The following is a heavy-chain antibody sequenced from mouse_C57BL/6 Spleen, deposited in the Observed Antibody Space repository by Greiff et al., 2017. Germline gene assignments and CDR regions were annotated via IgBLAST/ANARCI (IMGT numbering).Heavy chain of an antibody. CDR2: IHPNSGST. J-gene: IGHJ2*01. CDR3: AIYYDYDENY. V-gene: IGHV1-64*01. Sequence: QVQLQQPGAELVKPGASVQLSCKASGYTFTSYWMHWVKQRPGQGLEWIGMIHPNSGSTNYNEKFKRKATLTVDKSSSTAYMQLSSLTSEDSAVYYCAIYYDYDENYWGQGTTLTVSS. CDR1: GYTFTSYW. D-gene: IGHD2-4*01.